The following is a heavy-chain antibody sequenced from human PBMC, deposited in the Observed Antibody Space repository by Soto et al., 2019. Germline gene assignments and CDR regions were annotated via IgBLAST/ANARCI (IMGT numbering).Heavy chain of an antibody. CDR2: ISYDGNNN. CDR3: AKEQQQQLVRGWFDP. V-gene: IGHV3-30*18. J-gene: IGHJ5*02. CDR1: GFTLSSYG. D-gene: IGHD6-13*01. Sequence: QVQLVESGGGVVQPGRSLRLSCAASGFTLSSYGMHWVRQAPGKGLEWVAVISYDGNNNYYADSVKGRFTISRDNSKNTLYLQMNSLRVEDTAVYYCAKEQQQQLVRGWFDPWGQGTLVTVSS.